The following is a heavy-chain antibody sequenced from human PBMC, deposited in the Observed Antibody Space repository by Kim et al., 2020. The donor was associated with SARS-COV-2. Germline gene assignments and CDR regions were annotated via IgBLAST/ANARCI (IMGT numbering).Heavy chain of an antibody. V-gene: IGHV3-20*01. D-gene: IGHD2-21*01. CDR3: ASLCGGGHRYYYYGMDV. Sequence: VKGRFTISRDNAKNSLYLQMNSLRAEDTALYHCASLCGGGHRYYYYGMDVWGQGTTVTVSS. J-gene: IGHJ6*02.